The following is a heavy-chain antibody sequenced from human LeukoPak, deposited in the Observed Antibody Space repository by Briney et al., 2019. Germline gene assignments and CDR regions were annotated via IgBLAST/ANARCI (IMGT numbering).Heavy chain of an antibody. Sequence: PSETLSLTCTVSGGSISSSSYYWGWIRQPPGKELEWIGSIYYSGSTYYNPSLKSRVTISVDTSKNQFSLKLSSVTAADTAVYYCPRQRPVHNNYDSSGYYFLHYFDYWGQGTLVTVSS. V-gene: IGHV4-39*01. J-gene: IGHJ4*02. CDR1: GGSISSSSYY. D-gene: IGHD3-22*01. CDR2: IYYSGST. CDR3: PRQRPVHNNYDSSGYYFLHYFDY.